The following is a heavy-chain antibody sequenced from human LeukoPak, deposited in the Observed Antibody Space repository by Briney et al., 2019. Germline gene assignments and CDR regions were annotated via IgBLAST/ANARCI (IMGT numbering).Heavy chain of an antibody. CDR1: GFTFSSYS. CDR2: INSDGSTT. CDR3: ARGLYWFDP. V-gene: IGHV3-74*01. Sequence: GGSLRLSCAASGFTFSSYSMNWVRQAPGKGLVWVSHINSDGSTTSYADSVKGRFAISRDNAKNTLNLQINSLRAEDTAVYYCARGLYWFDPWGQGTLVTVSS. J-gene: IGHJ5*02.